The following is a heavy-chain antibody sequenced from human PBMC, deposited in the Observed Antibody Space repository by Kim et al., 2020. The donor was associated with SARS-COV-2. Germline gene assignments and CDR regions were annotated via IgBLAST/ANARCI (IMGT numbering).Heavy chain of an antibody. D-gene: IGHD2-15*01. CDR3: VRGEGGWPFDL. V-gene: IGHV3-20*01. CDR2: ST. J-gene: IGHJ4*02. Sequence: STGYADSVKGRFTISRDDAKNSLFLQMSGPRAEDTAMYHCVRGEGGWPFDLWGQGTLVTVSS.